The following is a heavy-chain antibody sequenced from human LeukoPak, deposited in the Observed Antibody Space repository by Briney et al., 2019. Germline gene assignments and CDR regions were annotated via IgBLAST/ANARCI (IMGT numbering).Heavy chain of an antibody. V-gene: IGHV4-38-2*02. CDR1: DDSVNSGYY. CDR3: ARHFKSGETAFDY. J-gene: IGHJ4*02. Sequence: PSETLSLTCTVSDDSVNSGYYWGWIRQPPGKRLEWIGSIYHSVTTYYNPSLKSRVTISVDTSKNQFSLKLSSVTAADTAVYYCARHFKSGETAFDYWGQGTLVTVSS. D-gene: IGHD2-21*02. CDR2: IYHSVTT.